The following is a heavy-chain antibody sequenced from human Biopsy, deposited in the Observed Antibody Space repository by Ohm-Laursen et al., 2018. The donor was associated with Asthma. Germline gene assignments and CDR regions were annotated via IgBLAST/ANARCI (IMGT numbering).Heavy chain of an antibody. CDR2: IWYDGSNK. J-gene: IGHJ4*02. D-gene: IGHD4-17*01. V-gene: IGHV3-33*01. CDR1: GFTFSSYG. Sequence: SLRLSCAASGFTFSSYGIHWVRQAPGKGLEWVAVIWYDGSNKYYADSVKGRFTISRDNSKNTLYLQMNSLRAEDTAVYYCARKARHGDYDFDYWGQGTLVTVSS. CDR3: ARKARHGDYDFDY.